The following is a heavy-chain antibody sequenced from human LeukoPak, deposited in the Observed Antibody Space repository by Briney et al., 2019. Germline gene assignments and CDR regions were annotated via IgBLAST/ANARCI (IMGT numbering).Heavy chain of an antibody. Sequence: GGSLRLSCAASGFTFSSYGMHGVRQAPGKGLEWVAVISYDGSNKYYADTVKARFTISRENSKNTLYLQMNSLRAEDTAVYYCADIDAVDIWGQGTMVTVSS. CDR2: ISYDGSNK. CDR1: GFTFSSYG. V-gene: IGHV3-30*03. J-gene: IGHJ3*02. CDR3: ADIDAVDI.